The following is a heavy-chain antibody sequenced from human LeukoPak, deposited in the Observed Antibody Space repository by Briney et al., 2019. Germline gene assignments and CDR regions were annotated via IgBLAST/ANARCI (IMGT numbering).Heavy chain of an antibody. CDR1: GGTFSSYA. CDR2: IIPIFGTA. D-gene: IGHD3-3*01. CDR3: ATPPHDFWSGYYFLDY. J-gene: IGHJ4*02. Sequence: SVKVSCKASGGTFSSYAISWVLQAPGQGLEWMGRIIPIFGTANYAQKFQGRVTITTGESTSTAYMELSSLRSEDTAVYYCATPPHDFWSGYYFLDYWGQGTLVTVSS. V-gene: IGHV1-69*05.